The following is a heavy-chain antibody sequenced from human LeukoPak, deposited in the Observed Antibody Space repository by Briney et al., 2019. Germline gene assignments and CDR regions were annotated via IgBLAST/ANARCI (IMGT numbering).Heavy chain of an antibody. CDR3: ARHLYSSSWTPFDY. V-gene: IGHV4-59*08. CDR2: IYYSGST. Sequence: SETLSLTCAVYGGSFSGYYWSWIRQPPGKGLEWIGYIYYSGSTNYNPSLKSRVTISVDTSKNQFSLKLSSVTAADTAVYYCARHLYSSSWTPFDYWGQGTLVTVSS. D-gene: IGHD6-13*01. CDR1: GGSFSGYY. J-gene: IGHJ4*02.